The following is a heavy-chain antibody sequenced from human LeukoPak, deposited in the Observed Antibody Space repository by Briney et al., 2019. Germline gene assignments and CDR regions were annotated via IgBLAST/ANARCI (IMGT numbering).Heavy chain of an antibody. V-gene: IGHV3-30*03. Sequence: GGSLRLSCAASGFTFSSYGMHWVRQAPGKGLEWVAVISYDGSNKYYADSVKGRFTISRDNSKNTLYLQMNSLRAEDTAVYYCTRGRGMGVWGQGTTVTVFS. CDR3: TRGRGMGV. CDR2: ISYDGSNK. J-gene: IGHJ6*02. CDR1: GFTFSSYG.